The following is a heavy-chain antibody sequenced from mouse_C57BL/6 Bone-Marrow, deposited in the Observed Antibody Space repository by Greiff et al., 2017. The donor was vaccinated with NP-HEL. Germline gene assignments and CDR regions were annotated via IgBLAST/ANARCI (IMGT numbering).Heavy chain of an antibody. Sequence: EVMLVESGGGLVQPGGSLSLSCAASGFTLTDYYMSWVRQPPGKALEWLGFIRNKANGYTTEYSASVKGRFTISSDNSQIILYLQMNALRAEDSATYYCARGGALNYFDYRGNGTTLTVAS. V-gene: IGHV7-3*01. CDR2: IRNKANGYTT. CDR1: GFTLTDYY. J-gene: IGHJ2*01. CDR3: ARGGALNYFDY.